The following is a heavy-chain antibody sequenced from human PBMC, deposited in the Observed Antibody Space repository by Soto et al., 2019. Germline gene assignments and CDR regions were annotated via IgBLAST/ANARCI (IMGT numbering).Heavy chain of an antibody. D-gene: IGHD2-21*02. CDR3: AGEKAYCGGDCSPPLDY. CDR2: ISAYNGNT. Sequence: QVQLVQSGAEVKKPGASVKVSCKASGYTFTSYGISWVRQAPGQGLEWMGWISAYNGNTNYAQKLQGRVTMTTDTPTSTANMELRSLGSDAPPVYYWAGEKAYCGGDCSPPLDYWGQGTLLTVSS. J-gene: IGHJ4*02. CDR1: GYTFTSYG. V-gene: IGHV1-18*01.